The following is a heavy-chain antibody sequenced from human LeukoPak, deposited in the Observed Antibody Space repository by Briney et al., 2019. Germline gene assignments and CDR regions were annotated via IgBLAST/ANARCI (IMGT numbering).Heavy chain of an antibody. CDR1: GYTFTSNY. CDR2: ISPSGGST. CDR3: ARVGGNYPIN. Sequence: ASVKVSCKASGYTFTSNYMLWVRQAPGQGLEWMGIISPSGGSTSYAQKFQGRVTMTRDTSTSTVYMELSSLRSEDTAVYYCARVGGNYPINWGQGSLVTVSS. D-gene: IGHD1-26*01. V-gene: IGHV1-46*01. J-gene: IGHJ4*02.